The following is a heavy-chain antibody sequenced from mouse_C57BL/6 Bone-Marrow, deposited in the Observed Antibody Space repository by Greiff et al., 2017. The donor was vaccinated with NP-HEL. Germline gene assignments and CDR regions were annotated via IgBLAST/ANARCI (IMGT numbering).Heavy chain of an antibody. J-gene: IGHJ3*01. CDR1: GFTFSNYW. CDR3: TGDYYGSSLFAY. Sequence: EVKLMESGGGLVQPGGSMKLSCVASGFTFSNYWMNWVRQSPEKGLEWVAQIRLKSDNYATHYAESVKGRFTISRDDSKSSVYLQMNNLRAEDTGMYYCTGDYYGSSLFAYWGQGTLVTVSA. CDR2: IRLKSDNYAT. D-gene: IGHD1-1*01. V-gene: IGHV6-3*01.